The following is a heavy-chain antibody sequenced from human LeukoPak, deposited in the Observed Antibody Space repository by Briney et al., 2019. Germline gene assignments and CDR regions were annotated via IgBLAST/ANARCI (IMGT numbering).Heavy chain of an antibody. CDR3: ARGRPREDYGKSGSYYVHAFDI. CDR1: GGSISSGDYY. Sequence: SETLSLTCTVSGGSISSGDYYWSWIRQPPGKGLEWIGEINHSGSTNYKPALKSRVTMSVDTSKNQISLKLSSVTAADTAVYYCARGRPREDYGKSGSYYVHAFDIWGQGTMVTVSS. D-gene: IGHD3-22*01. CDR2: INHSGST. J-gene: IGHJ3*02. V-gene: IGHV4-30-4*01.